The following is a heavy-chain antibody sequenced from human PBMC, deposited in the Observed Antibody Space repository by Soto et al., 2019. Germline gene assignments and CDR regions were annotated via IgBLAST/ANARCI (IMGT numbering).Heavy chain of an antibody. CDR3: AREMSYYFVS. CDR1: GDSISRDGSS. V-gene: IGHV4-30-2*01. Sequence: QVQLQESGSGLVKPSQTLVLTCTVSGDSISRDGSSWSWLRQPPGKGLEWIGYIYHSGATYYNPSLKSRVTTSVDKAKNQFSLSLASVTAADTAVYYCAREMSYYFVSWGHGTLVTVSS. J-gene: IGHJ4*01. CDR2: IYHSGAT.